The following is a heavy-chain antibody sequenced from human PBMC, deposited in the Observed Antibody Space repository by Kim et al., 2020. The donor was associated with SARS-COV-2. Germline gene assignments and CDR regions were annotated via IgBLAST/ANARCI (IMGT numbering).Heavy chain of an antibody. CDR3: ARESIAVAGTGLDY. Sequence: NPSLQSRVTKSVDTSKYQFSLKLSSVTAADTAVYYCARESIAVAGTGLDYWGQGTLVTVSS. J-gene: IGHJ4*02. D-gene: IGHD6-19*01. V-gene: IGHV4-59*01.